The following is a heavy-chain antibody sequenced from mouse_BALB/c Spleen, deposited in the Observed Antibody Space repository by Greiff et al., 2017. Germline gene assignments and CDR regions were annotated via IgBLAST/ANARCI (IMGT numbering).Heavy chain of an antibody. CDR1: GFTFSSYT. D-gene: IGHD2-3*01. Sequence: EVQRVESGGGLVQPGGSLKLSCAASGFTFSSYTMSWVRQTPEKRLEWVAYISNGGGSTYYPDTVKGRFTISRDNAKNTLYLQMSSLKSEDTTMYYCARHGYYAWFAYWGQGTLVTVSA. CDR2: ISNGGGST. CDR3: ARHGYYAWFAY. V-gene: IGHV5-12-2*01. J-gene: IGHJ3*01.